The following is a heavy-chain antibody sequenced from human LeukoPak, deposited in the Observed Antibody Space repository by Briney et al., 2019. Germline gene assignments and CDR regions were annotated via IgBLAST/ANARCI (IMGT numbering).Heavy chain of an antibody. CDR3: ARGGAGIDY. J-gene: IGHJ4*02. Sequence: ASVKVSCKASGYTFTSYYIHWVRQAPGRGLEWMGIINPSGGSTVYAQKFQGRVTVTRDTSTSTVFMDLSSLTSEDTAVYYCARGGAGIDYWGQGTLVTVSS. V-gene: IGHV1-46*01. CDR1: GYTFTSYY. CDR2: INPSGGST. D-gene: IGHD1-26*01.